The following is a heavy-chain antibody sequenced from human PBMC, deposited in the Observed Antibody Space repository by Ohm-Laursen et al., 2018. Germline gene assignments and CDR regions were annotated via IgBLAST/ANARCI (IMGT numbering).Heavy chain of an antibody. V-gene: IGHV3-9*01. Sequence: SLRLSCAASGFIFDDFAIHWVRQAPGKGLEWVSGISWNSGSIRYADSVKGRFTISRDNAKNSVWLQMNSLRPEDTAFYYCAKDMAGAVAGNFDYWGQGTLVTVSS. CDR3: AKDMAGAVAGNFDY. J-gene: IGHJ4*02. CDR2: ISWNSGSI. D-gene: IGHD6-19*01. CDR1: GFIFDDFA.